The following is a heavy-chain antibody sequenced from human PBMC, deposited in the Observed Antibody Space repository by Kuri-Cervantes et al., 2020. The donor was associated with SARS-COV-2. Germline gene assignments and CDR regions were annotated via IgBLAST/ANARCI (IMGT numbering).Heavy chain of an antibody. CDR2: ISAYNGNT. Sequence: ASVKESCKASGYTYTSYGISRVRQAPGQGLEWMGWISAYNGNTNYAQKFQGRVTMTTDTSTSTAYMELRSLRSDDTAVYYCARVGIVVVVAAIPDWFDPWGQGTLVTVSS. V-gene: IGHV1-18*01. D-gene: IGHD2-15*01. CDR3: ARVGIVVVVAAIPDWFDP. J-gene: IGHJ5*02. CDR1: GYTYTSYG.